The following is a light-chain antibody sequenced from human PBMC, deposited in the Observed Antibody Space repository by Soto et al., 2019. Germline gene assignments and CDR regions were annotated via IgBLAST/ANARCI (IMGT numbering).Light chain of an antibody. CDR1: QSVSSY. J-gene: IGKJ2*01. CDR3: QHRGST. CDR2: DAS. V-gene: IGKV3-11*01. Sequence: IVLTQSPATLSLSPGERANLSCRASQSVSSYFAWYQQKPGQAPRLLLYDASNRATGIPARFSGGGSGTDFTLTISGLEPEDFAVYYCQHRGSTFGQGTKLEIK.